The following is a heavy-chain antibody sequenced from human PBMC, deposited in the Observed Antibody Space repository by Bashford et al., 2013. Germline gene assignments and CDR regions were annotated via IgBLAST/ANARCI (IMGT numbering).Heavy chain of an antibody. CDR3: ARCPRPRIRQQLPTLYYYG. V-gene: IGHV4-61*02. CDR1: GGSISSGSYY. J-gene: IGHJ6*01. D-gene: IGHD6-13*01. CDR2: IYTSGST. Sequence: SETLSLTCTVSGGSISSGSYYWSWIRQPAGKGLEWIGRIYTSGSTNYNPSSRSRVHHYHVSTTVPTKPTLLPFRRRELCDRRRTTRVYYCARCPRPRIRQQLPTLYYYG.